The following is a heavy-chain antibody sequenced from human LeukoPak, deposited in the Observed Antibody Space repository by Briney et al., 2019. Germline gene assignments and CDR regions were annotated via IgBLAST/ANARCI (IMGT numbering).Heavy chain of an antibody. V-gene: IGHV1-2*06. CDR2: INPNSGGT. CDR1: GYTFTGYY. Sequence: ASVKVSCKASGYTFTGYYMHWVRQAPGQGLEWMGRINPNSGGTNYAQKFQGRVTMTRDTSISTAYMELSRLRSDDTAVYYSARVKAVAGTRGAFDIWGQGTMVTVSS. CDR3: ARVKAVAGTRGAFDI. J-gene: IGHJ3*02. D-gene: IGHD6-19*01.